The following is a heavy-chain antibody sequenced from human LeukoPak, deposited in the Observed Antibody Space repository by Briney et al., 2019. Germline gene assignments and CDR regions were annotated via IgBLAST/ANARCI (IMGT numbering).Heavy chain of an antibody. D-gene: IGHD1-26*01. Sequence: GGSLRLSCAASGFTFSSYGMHWVRQAPGKGLEWVAVISYDGSNKYYADSVKGRFTISRDNAKNSLYLQMNSLRAEDTAVYYCAREGFRGPVGARNDYWGQGTLVTVSS. J-gene: IGHJ4*02. CDR1: GFTFSSYG. CDR3: AREGFRGPVGARNDY. V-gene: IGHV3-30*03. CDR2: ISYDGSNK.